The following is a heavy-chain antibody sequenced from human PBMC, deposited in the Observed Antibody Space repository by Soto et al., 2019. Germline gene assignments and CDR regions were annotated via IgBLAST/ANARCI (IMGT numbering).Heavy chain of an antibody. D-gene: IGHD2-15*01. J-gene: IGHJ6*02. CDR1: GYTFTSYD. V-gene: IGHV1-69*13. CDR3: ARDVVAATRYYYYYGMDV. CDR2: IIPIFGTA. Sequence: SVKVSCKASGYTFTSYDISWVRQAPGQGLEWMGGIIPIFGTANYAQKFQGRVTITADESTSTAYMELSSLRSEDTAVYYCARDVVAATRYYYYYGMDVWGQGTTVTVSS.